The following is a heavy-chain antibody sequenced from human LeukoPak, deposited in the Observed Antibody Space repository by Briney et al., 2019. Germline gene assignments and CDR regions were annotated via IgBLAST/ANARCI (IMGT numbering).Heavy chain of an antibody. D-gene: IGHD2-15*01. V-gene: IGHV1-2*02. Sequence: ASVKVSCKASGYTFTDYYLLWVRQAPGQGPEWMGWISPNSGGTNYAQNFKGRVTMTRDTSISTAYLELNSLTSDDTAVYYCARDRCSGGSCYSVLFDYWGQGTLVTVSS. CDR3: ARDRCSGGSCYSVLFDY. J-gene: IGHJ4*02. CDR1: GYTFTDYY. CDR2: ISPNSGGT.